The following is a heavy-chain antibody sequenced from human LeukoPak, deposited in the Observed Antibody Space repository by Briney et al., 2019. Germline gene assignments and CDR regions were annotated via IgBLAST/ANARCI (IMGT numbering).Heavy chain of an antibody. J-gene: IGHJ5*02. Sequence: MTSETLSLTCSVSGYAISSGYFWGWIRQPPGKGLEWIGTIYHSGSTYYNPSLKSRVTILVDTSKNQFSLKLSSVTAADTAVYYCARGYSSSWYFNWFDPWGQGTLVTVSS. CDR2: IYHSGST. D-gene: IGHD6-13*01. CDR3: ARGYSSSWYFNWFDP. CDR1: GYAISSGYF. V-gene: IGHV4-38-2*02.